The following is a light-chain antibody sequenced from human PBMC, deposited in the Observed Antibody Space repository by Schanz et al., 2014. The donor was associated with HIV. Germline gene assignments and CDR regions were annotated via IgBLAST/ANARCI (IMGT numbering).Light chain of an antibody. CDR3: CSYAGSSTPRM. J-gene: IGLJ3*02. Sequence: QSALTQPASVSGSPGQSITISCTGTSSDVGGYNYVSWYQQHPGKAPKLMIYDVSNRPSGVSNRFSGSKSGNTASLTISGLQAEDEADYYCCSYAGSSTPRMFGGGTKLTVL. CDR2: DVS. V-gene: IGLV2-14*01. CDR1: SSDVGGYNY.